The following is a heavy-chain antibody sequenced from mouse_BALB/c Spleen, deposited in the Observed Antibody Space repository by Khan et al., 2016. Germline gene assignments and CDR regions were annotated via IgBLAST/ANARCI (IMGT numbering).Heavy chain of an antibody. CDR2: IDPANGNN. V-gene: IGHV14-3*02. J-gene: IGHJ3*01. CDR1: GFNIKDTY. Sequence: VQLKQSGAELVKPGASVKLSCTASGFNIKDTYMHWVKQRPEQGLEWIGRIDPANGNNKYDPKFQGKATITADTSSNTAYLQLSSLPSEDTAVYCCARSPYEYDVGFAYWGQGTLVTVSA. D-gene: IGHD2-4*01. CDR3: ARSPYEYDVGFAY.